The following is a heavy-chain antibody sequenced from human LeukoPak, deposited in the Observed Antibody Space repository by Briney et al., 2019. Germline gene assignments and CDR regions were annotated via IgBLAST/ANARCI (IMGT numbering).Heavy chain of an antibody. J-gene: IGHJ4*02. V-gene: IGHV3-30*02. CDR3: AKDFDGYRYGIFDY. Sequence: GGSLRLSCAASGFTLSSYGMHWVRQAPGRGLEWVTFIRNDRNNQYYAGSVKGRFTVSRDNSKSAMHLQMNSLRAEDTAMYYCAKDFDGYRYGIFDYWGQGTQVTVSS. CDR2: IRNDRNNQ. CDR1: GFTLSSYG. D-gene: IGHD5-18*01.